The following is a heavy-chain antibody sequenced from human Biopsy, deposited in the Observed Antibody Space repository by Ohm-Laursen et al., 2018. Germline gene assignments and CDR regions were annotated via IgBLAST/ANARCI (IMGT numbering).Heavy chain of an antibody. J-gene: IGHJ6*02. D-gene: IGHD2/OR15-2a*01. CDR3: TRATNSTGWPYYYFYGMDI. CDR1: GDSISSYY. V-gene: IGHV4-59*01. CDR2: VYYTGST. Sequence: TLSLTCTVSGDSISSYYWSWIRQPPGKGLQWIGYVYYTGSTDYNPSLQSRVTISVDTSKNHFSLRLQSVTAADTAIYYCTRATNSTGWPYYYFYGMDIWGQGTTVTVSS.